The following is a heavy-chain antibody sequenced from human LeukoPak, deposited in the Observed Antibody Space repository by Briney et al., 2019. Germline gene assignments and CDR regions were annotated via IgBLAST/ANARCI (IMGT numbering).Heavy chain of an antibody. CDR3: ARGSRSFHHIDSSGYYYFHWFDP. D-gene: IGHD3-22*01. CDR2: IYYSGSS. Sequence: SSETLSLTCTVSGGSINNGGYYWSWIRQHPGKGLEWIGYIYYSGSSYYNPSLRSRVTISVDTSKNQFSLKLSSVTAADTAVYYCARGSRSFHHIDSSGYYYFHWFDPWGQGTLVTVSS. V-gene: IGHV4-31*03. CDR1: GGSINNGGYY. J-gene: IGHJ5*02.